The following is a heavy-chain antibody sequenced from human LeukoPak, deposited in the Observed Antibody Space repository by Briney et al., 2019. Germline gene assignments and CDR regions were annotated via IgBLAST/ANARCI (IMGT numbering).Heavy chain of an antibody. CDR2: VYQSGIT. D-gene: IGHD6-13*01. CDR3: ARERYSSSFGFDY. Sequence: SQTLSLTCTVSGGSVSSGGHYWSWIRQPPGKGLEWIGYVYQSGITYYSPSLKSRVSISVDRSKNQFSLKLSSMTAADTAVYYCARERYSSSFGFDYWGQGTLVTVSS. J-gene: IGHJ4*02. CDR1: GGSVSSGGHY. V-gene: IGHV4-30-2*01.